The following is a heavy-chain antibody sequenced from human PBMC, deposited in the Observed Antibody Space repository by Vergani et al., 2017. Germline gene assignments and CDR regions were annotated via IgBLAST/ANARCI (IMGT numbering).Heavy chain of an antibody. CDR3: ARDPLYITTWPFLLRNMDV. CDR1: GGSISSGSYY. D-gene: IGHD1-14*01. V-gene: IGHV4-61*02. Sequence: QVQLQESGSGLVRPSQTLSLTFTVSGGSISSGSYYWSRFRQPAGKGLEWIGRFYTGGGTSYNPSLKSRVTISVDTPKNQFSLQLSSLTAADTAVYYCARDPLYITTWPFLLRNMDVWGQGTTVTVSS. CDR2: FYTGGGT. J-gene: IGHJ6*02.